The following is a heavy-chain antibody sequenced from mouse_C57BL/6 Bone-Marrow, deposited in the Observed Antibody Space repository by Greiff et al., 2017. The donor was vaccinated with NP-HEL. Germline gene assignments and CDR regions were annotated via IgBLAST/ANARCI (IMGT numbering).Heavy chain of an antibody. D-gene: IGHD2-3*01. CDR2: IYPGSGST. Sequence: QVQLQQPGAELVKPGASVKMSCKASGYTFTSYWITWVKQRPGQGLEWIGDIYPGSGSTNYNEKFKSKATLTLDTSSSTAYMQLSSLTSEDSAVYYCASGDGPYYFDYWGQGTTLTVSS. J-gene: IGHJ2*01. CDR3: ASGDGPYYFDY. CDR1: GYTFTSYW. V-gene: IGHV1-55*01.